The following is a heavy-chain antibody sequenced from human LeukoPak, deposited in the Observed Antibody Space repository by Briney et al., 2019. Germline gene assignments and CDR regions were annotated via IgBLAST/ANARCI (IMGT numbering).Heavy chain of an antibody. V-gene: IGHV4-30-4*01. J-gene: IGHJ5*02. D-gene: IGHD3-3*01. CDR1: GCSISSGDYY. CDR2: IYYSGST. CDR3: ARDSQDTIYGFDP. Sequence: SQTLSLTCTVSGCSISSGDYYWGWIRQPPGKGLERLGYIYYSGSTYYNPFIKSTATISVDTSKNQFSLELNSETAADTAVYYCARDSQDTIYGFDPWGQGTLVTVSS.